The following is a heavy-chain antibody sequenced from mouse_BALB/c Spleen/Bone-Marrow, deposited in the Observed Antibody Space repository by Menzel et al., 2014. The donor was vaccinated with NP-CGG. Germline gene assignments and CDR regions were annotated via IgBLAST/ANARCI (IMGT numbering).Heavy chain of an antibody. J-gene: IGHJ2*01. V-gene: IGHV5-17*02. CDR2: IGSGSSTI. CDR3: TRGGNWDNFDS. Sequence: EVNVVESGGGLVQPGGSRKLSCAASGFTFSSFGMHWVRQAPEKGLEWVAYIGSGSSTIFYADTVKGRFTVSRDNPKNTLFLQMTSLRSEDTAMYFCTRGGNWDNFDSWGRGTTLTVSS. D-gene: IGHD4-1*01. CDR1: GFTFSSFG.